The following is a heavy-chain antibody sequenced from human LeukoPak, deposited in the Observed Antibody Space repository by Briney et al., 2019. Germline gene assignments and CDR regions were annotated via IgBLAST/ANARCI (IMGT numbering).Heavy chain of an antibody. CDR2: IADSGGNT. J-gene: IGHJ4*02. V-gene: IGHV3-23*01. D-gene: IGHD1-1*01. Sequence: GGSLRLSCAASGFTFNMYGMGWVRQAPGKWPEWVAAIADSGGNTYYADSVKGRFTISRDNSKNTLYLHMNSLRAEDTAVYYCAKRVSGTTFYWGQGTLVTVSS. CDR1: GFTFNMYG. CDR3: AKRVSGTTFY.